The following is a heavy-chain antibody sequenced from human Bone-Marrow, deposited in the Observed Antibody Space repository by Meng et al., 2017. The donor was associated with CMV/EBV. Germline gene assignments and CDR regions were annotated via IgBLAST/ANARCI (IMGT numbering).Heavy chain of an antibody. CDR3: AKDDFTDITEAANY. D-gene: IGHD6-13*01. J-gene: IGHJ4*02. CDR2: ITGSGGST. Sequence: GESLKISCAASGFTFSRYAMSWVRQAPGKGLEWVSAITGSGGSTYYADSVKGRFTISRDNSKNTLYLQMNSLRAEDTAVYYGAKDDFTDITEAANYWGQGTLVTVSS. V-gene: IGHV3-23*01. CDR1: GFTFSRYA.